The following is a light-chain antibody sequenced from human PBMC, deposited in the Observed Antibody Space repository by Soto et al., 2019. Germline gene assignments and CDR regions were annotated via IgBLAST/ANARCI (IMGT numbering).Light chain of an antibody. CDR2: SIN. CDR3: AAWDDSLNGVV. Sequence: QSVLTQPPSASGTPGQRVTISCSGSGSNIGSDTVNWYQQLPGTAPKLLIYSINQRPSGVPDRFSGSKSGTSASLAISGLQSDDDADYYCAAWDDSLNGVVFGGGTKVTVL. V-gene: IGLV1-44*01. J-gene: IGLJ2*01. CDR1: GSNIGSDT.